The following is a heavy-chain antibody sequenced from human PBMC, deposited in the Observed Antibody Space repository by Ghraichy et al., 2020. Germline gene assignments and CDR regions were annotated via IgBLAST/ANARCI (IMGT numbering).Heavy chain of an antibody. Sequence: GSLRLSCTVSGFSISSSYYWAWIRQPPGKALEWNGSMHHSGNTYSTPSLKSRVTMSVDTSENQFSLKLSFVTAADTAVYYCARDIAVAGRTMYYFDYWGRGTLVTVSS. D-gene: IGHD6-19*01. CDR3: ARDIAVAGRTMYYFDY. V-gene: IGHV4-38-2*02. J-gene: IGHJ4*02. CDR2: MHHSGNT. CDR1: GFSISSSYY.